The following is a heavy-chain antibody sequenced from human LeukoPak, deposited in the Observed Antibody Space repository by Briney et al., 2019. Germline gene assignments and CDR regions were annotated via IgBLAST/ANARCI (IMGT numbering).Heavy chain of an antibody. CDR1: GFTFSSYG. CDR2: ISYDGSNK. V-gene: IGHV3-30*19. Sequence: GGSLRLSCAASGFTFSSYGMHRVRQAPGKGLEWVAVISYDGSNKYYADSVKGRFAISRDNSKNTLYLQMNSLRAEDTAVYYRARPQLEMGAFDIWGQGTMVTVSS. CDR3: ARPQLEMGAFDI. D-gene: IGHD5-24*01. J-gene: IGHJ3*02.